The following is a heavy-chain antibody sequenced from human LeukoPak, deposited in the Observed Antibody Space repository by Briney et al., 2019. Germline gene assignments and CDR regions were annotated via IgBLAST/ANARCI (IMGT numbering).Heavy chain of an antibody. V-gene: IGHV3-23*01. Sequence: PGGSLRLSCEASGFAFGNYAMNWVRQTPGKGLEWVAGIRSSPGSTHYADSVKGRFTISRDNSKNTLYLQMNSLRAEDTAVYYCARVGIVGAIDYWGQGTLVTVSS. J-gene: IGHJ4*02. CDR2: IRSSPGST. CDR1: GFAFGNYA. CDR3: ARVGIVGAIDY. D-gene: IGHD1-26*01.